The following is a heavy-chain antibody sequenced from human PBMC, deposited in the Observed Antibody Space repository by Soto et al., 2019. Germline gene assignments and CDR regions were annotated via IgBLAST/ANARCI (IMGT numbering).Heavy chain of an antibody. Sequence: QVHLVQSGAEVKKPGASVTVSCKGSGYTFTSYGITWVRQAPGQGLEWMGWISAHNGNTNYAQKLQGRVTVTRDTSTSTAYMELRSVRSDDTSVYYCARGGYGDYWGQGALFTVSS. V-gene: IGHV1-18*01. CDR2: ISAHNGNT. CDR1: GYTFTSYG. CDR3: ARGGYGDY. D-gene: IGHD1-1*01. J-gene: IGHJ4*02.